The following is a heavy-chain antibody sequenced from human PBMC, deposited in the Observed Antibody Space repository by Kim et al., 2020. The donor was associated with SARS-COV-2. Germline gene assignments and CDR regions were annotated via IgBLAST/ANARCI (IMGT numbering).Heavy chain of an antibody. V-gene: IGHV3-21*01. J-gene: IGHJ6*02. Sequence: GGSLRLSCAASGFTFSSYSMNWVRQAPGKGLEWVSSISSSSSYIYYADSVKGRFTISRDNAKNSLYLQMNSLRAEDTAVYYCAREEGTAYYYYGMDVWGQGTTVTVSS. CDR2: ISSSSSYI. CDR3: AREEGTAYYYYGMDV. D-gene: IGHD1-1*01. CDR1: GFTFSSYS.